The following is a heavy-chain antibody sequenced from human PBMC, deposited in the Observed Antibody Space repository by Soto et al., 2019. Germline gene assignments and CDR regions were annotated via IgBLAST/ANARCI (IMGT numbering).Heavy chain of an antibody. Sequence: PGGSLRLSCSASGFTFSSYAMHWVRQAPGKGLEYVSGISNNGGSTYYADSVKGRFTISRDNTKSTLYLQSSSLRAEDTAVYYCAREMVYDRFYAFHIWGQGTMVT. CDR3: AREMVYDRFYAFHI. J-gene: IGHJ3*02. V-gene: IGHV3-64D*06. CDR1: GFTFSSYA. CDR2: ISNNGGST. D-gene: IGHD2-8*01.